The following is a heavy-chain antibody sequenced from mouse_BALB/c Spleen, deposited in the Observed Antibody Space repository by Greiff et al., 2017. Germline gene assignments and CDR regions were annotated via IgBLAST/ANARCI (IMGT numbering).Heavy chain of an antibody. J-gene: IGHJ3*01. Sequence: VQLQQSGAELVRPGASVTLSCKASGYTFTDYEMHWVKQTPVHGREWIGAIDPETGGTAYNQKFKGKATLTADKSSSTAYMELRSLTSEDSAVYYCTRDDYPAWFAYWSQVTLVTVAA. CDR2: IDPETGGT. D-gene: IGHD2-4*01. CDR3: TRDDYPAWFAY. V-gene: IGHV1-15*01. CDR1: GYTFTDYE.